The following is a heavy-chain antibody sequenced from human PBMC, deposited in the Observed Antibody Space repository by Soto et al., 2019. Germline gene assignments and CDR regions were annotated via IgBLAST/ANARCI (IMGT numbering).Heavy chain of an antibody. CDR3: ARLTPPTHCSGSTCSGY. CDR2: IYPGDSDT. CDR1: GYSFTSYW. D-gene: IGHD2-15*01. J-gene: IGHJ4*02. Sequence: PGDSLKISCKGSGYSFTSYWIGWVRQMPGKGLEWMGIIYPGDSDTRYSPSFQGQVTISADKSISTAYLQWSSLQASDTAIYYCARLTPPTHCSGSTCSGYWGKGTLVTVSA. V-gene: IGHV5-51*01.